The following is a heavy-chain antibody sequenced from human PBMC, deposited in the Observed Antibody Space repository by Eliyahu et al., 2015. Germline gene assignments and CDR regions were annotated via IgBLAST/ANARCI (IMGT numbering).Heavy chain of an antibody. CDR2: INHSGST. CDR1: GGSFSGYY. V-gene: IGHV4-34*01. CDR3: AREMYPVGWFDP. Sequence: QVQLQQWGAGLLKPSETLSLTYAVYGGSFSGYYWSWIRQPPGKGLEWIGEINHSGSTNYNPSLKSRVTISVDTSKNQFSLKLSSVTAADTAVYYCAREMYPVGWFDPWGQGTLVTVSS. J-gene: IGHJ5*02. D-gene: IGHD2-2*01.